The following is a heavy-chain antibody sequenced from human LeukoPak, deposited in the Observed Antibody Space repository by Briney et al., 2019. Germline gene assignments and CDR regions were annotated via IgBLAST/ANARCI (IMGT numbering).Heavy chain of an antibody. Sequence: MASETLSLTCTVSGVSISSYYWSWIRQPPGKGLEWIGYIYYSGSTNYNPSLKSRVTISVDTSKNQFSLKLSSVTAADTAVYYCARQTRYCSSTSCYYWFDPWGQGTLVTVSS. CDR3: ARQTRYCSSTSCYYWFDP. CDR1: GVSISSYY. D-gene: IGHD2-2*01. CDR2: IYYSGST. V-gene: IGHV4-59*01. J-gene: IGHJ5*02.